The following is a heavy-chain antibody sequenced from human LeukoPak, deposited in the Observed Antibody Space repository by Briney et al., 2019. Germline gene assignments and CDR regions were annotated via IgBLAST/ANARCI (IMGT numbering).Heavy chain of an antibody. V-gene: IGHV1-69*04. Sequence: SVKVSCKASGGTFSSYTISWVRQAPGQGLEWMGRIIPILGIANYAQKFQGRGTITADKSTSTAYMELSSLRSEDTAVYYCAREDFGVVIHNWFDPWGQGTLVTVSS. CDR3: AREDFGVVIHNWFDP. D-gene: IGHD3-3*01. CDR1: GGTFSSYT. J-gene: IGHJ5*02. CDR2: IIPILGIA.